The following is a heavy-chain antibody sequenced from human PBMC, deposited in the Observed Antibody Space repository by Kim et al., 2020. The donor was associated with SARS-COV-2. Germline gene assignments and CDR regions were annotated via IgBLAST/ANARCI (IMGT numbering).Heavy chain of an antibody. D-gene: IGHD4-17*01. CDR3: ARDQIPMRTTVTTLYRY. CDR1: GYTFTSYG. V-gene: IGHV1-18*01. J-gene: IGHJ4*02. Sequence: ASVKVSCKASGYTFTSYGISWVRQAPGQGLEWMGWISAYNGNTNYAQKLQGRVTMTTDTSTSTAYMELRSLRSDDTAMYYCARDQIPMRTTVTTLYRYWGQGTLVTVSS. CDR2: ISAYNGNT.